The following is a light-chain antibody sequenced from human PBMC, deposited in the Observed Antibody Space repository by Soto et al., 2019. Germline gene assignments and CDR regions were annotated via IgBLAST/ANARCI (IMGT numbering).Light chain of an antibody. CDR1: QSVSSSY. CDR3: QQYGSSPPVT. Sequence: EIVVTQSPGTLSLSPGERATLSCRASQSVSSSYLAWYQQKPGQAPRLLIYGASGRATGIPDRFSGSGSVTDFTLTISRLEPEDFAVYYCQQYGSSPPVTFGQGTRLEIK. V-gene: IGKV3-20*01. J-gene: IGKJ5*01. CDR2: GAS.